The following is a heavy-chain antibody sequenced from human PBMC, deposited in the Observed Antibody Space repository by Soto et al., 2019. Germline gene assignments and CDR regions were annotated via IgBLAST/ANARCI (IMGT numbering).Heavy chain of an antibody. D-gene: IGHD3-9*01. CDR2: MYYSGST. CDR1: GASISSCC. CDR3: ARGLTRFDP. V-gene: IGHV4-59*01. J-gene: IGHJ5*02. Sequence: PSETLSLTCSVSGASISSCCWTWIRQPPGKGLEWIGYMYYSGSTNYNPSLKSRVSISVDTSKNWLSLKLSSVTTADTAVYYCARGLTRFDPWGQGTLVTVSS.